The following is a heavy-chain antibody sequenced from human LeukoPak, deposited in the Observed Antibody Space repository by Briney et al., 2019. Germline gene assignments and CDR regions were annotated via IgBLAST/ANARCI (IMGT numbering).Heavy chain of an antibody. Sequence: GASVKVSCKASGYTFIDHGISWVRQAPGQGFEWMGWISAYNGNTNYAQKLQGRLTMTTDTSTRTAYMELRSLRSDDTAVYYCARDSGSGWYNWFDPWGQGTLVTVSS. V-gene: IGHV1-18*01. J-gene: IGHJ5*02. D-gene: IGHD6-19*01. CDR3: ARDSGSGWYNWFDP. CDR2: ISAYNGNT. CDR1: GYTFIDHG.